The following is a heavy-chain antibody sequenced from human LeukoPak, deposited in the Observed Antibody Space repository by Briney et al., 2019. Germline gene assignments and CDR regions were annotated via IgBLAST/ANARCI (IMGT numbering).Heavy chain of an antibody. J-gene: IGHJ3*02. D-gene: IGHD1-26*01. V-gene: IGHV3-23*01. CDR2: INGSGDST. CDR3: AKTLKSGRYLSNALDI. CDR1: GYTFNRYV. Sequence: GGSLRLSCAASGYTFNRYVMSWARHAPGEGLEWVSAINGSGDSTYYADSVKGRFTISRDNSKNTLYLQMNSLRAEDTAVYYCAKTLKSGRYLSNALDIWGQGTMVTVSS.